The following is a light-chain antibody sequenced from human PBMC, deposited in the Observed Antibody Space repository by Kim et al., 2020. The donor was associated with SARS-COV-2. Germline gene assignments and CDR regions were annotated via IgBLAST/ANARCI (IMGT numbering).Light chain of an antibody. CDR1: QSISNS. Sequence: DIQMTQSPSSLSASVGDRVTITCRASQSISNSLTWYQQKPGKAPKLLIYAASSLQSGVPSRFSGSGSGTDFTLTISSLQPEDFASYYCQQIYRTPHTFGQGTKVDI. CDR2: AAS. V-gene: IGKV1-39*01. J-gene: IGKJ1*01. CDR3: QQIYRTPHT.